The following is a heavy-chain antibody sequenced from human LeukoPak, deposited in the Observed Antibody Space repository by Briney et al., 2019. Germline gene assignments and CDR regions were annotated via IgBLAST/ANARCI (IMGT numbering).Heavy chain of an antibody. Sequence: GGSLRLSCAASGFTFTSYQMNWVRQAPGKGLEWVSYITISGSTIYYADSVKGRFTISRDNAKNSLYLQMNSLRAEDTAVYYCARATSFDYWGQGTLVTVSS. CDR2: ITISGSTI. CDR3: ARATSFDY. J-gene: IGHJ4*02. V-gene: IGHV3-48*03. CDR1: GFTFTSYQ.